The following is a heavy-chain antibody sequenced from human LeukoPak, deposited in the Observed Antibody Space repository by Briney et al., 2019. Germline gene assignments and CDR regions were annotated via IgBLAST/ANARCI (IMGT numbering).Heavy chain of an antibody. D-gene: IGHD1-26*01. CDR3: ARDSLSELLDI. CDR2: IYYSGST. J-gene: IGHJ3*02. Sequence: PSQTLSLTCTVSGGSISSGDYYWSWIRQPPGKGLEWIGYIYYSGSTYYNPSLKSRVTISVDTSKNQFSLKLGSVTAADTAVYYCARDSLSELLDIGGQGTMVTVSS. CDR1: GGSISSGDYY. V-gene: IGHV4-30-4*01.